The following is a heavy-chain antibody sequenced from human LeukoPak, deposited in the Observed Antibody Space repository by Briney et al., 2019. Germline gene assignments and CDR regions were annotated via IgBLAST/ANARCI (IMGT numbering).Heavy chain of an antibody. J-gene: IGHJ5*02. CDR1: GYTFASYG. CDR2: IAAYSGNT. Sequence: ASVTVSCKASGYTFASYGISWVRQAPGQGLEWMGWIAAYSGNTNYAQNLQDRVTMTTDTSTGTAYMELRSLRSDDTAVYHCANIQYCRNTSCYCWFDPWGQGTLVTVSS. D-gene: IGHD2-2*01. V-gene: IGHV1-18*01. CDR3: ANIQYCRNTSCYCWFDP.